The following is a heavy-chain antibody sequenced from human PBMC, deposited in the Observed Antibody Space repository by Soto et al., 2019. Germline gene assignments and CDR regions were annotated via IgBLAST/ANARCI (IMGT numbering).Heavy chain of an antibody. CDR3: ETAIATAMEPCDY. CDR1: GFSFTTYA. V-gene: IGHV3-30-3*01. J-gene: IGHJ4*02. CDR2: ISDDGSIK. Sequence: GGSLRLSCAASGFSFTTYAMHWVRQAPGKGLEWVAVISDDGSIKYYADSVKGRFTISRDNSKNTFYLQMNSLRGDDTALYYCETAIATAMEPCDYWGQGALVTVSS. D-gene: IGHD5-18*01.